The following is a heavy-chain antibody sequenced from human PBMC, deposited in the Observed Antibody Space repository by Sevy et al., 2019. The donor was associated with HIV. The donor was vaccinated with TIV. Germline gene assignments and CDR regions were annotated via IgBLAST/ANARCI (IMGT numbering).Heavy chain of an antibody. CDR2: ISPYNGDT. J-gene: IGHJ4*02. V-gene: IGHV1-18*01. CDR3: ARDSCSGGSCYQSGVY. Sequence: ASVKVSCKAYGYTFTNYRINWVRQAPGQGLEWMGWISPYNGDTNYAQKFQGRVSMTTDTSTTTGYMELRSLSSDDTAVYYCARDSCSGGSCYQSGVYWGQGTLVTVSS. D-gene: IGHD2-15*01. CDR1: GYTFTNYR.